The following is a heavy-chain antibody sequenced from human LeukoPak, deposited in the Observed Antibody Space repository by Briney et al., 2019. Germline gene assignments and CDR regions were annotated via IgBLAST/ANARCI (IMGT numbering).Heavy chain of an antibody. Sequence: GGSLRLSCAASGFTFSSYSMNWVRQAPGKGLEWVSSISSSSSYIYYADSVKGRFTISRDNAKNSLYLQMNSLRAEDTAVYYCARAPSGRGGSYGDAFDIWGQGTMVTVSS. CDR3: ARAPSGRGGSYGDAFDI. CDR1: GFTFSSYS. D-gene: IGHD1-26*01. J-gene: IGHJ3*02. CDR2: ISSSSSYI. V-gene: IGHV3-21*01.